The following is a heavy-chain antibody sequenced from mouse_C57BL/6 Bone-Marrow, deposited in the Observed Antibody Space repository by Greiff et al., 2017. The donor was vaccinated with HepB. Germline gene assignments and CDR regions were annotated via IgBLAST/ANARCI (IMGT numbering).Heavy chain of an antibody. CDR1: GYTFTSYW. CDR3: ARSVTTVVATRYFDV. Sequence: QVQLQQPGAELVKPGASVKMSCKASGYTFTSYWITWVKQRPGQGLEWIGDIYPGSGSTNYNEKFNSKATLTVATSSSTAYMQLSSLTSEDSAVYYCARSVTTVVATRYFDVWGTGTTVTVSS. CDR2: IYPGSGST. V-gene: IGHV1-55*01. J-gene: IGHJ1*03. D-gene: IGHD1-1*01.